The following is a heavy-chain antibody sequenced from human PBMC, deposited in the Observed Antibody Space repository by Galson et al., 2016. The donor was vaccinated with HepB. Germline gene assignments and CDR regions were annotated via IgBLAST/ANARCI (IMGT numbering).Heavy chain of an antibody. CDR1: GFTFDEYA. D-gene: IGHD6-13*01. Sequence: SLRLSCAASGFTFDEYAMHWVRQAPGKGLEWVSTISWNSGTIHYMDSVKGRFTTSRDNAKNSLYLQMDDPKTEDTALYYCAKDMSAGAAASGCFDCWGQGTLVTVSS. CDR3: AKDMSAGAAASGCFDC. CDR2: ISWNSGTI. V-gene: IGHV3-9*01. J-gene: IGHJ4*02.